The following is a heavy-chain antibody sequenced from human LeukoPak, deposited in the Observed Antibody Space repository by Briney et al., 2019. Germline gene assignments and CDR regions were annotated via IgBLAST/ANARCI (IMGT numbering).Heavy chain of an antibody. Sequence: PGGSLRLSCAASGFRFSDYYMSWIRQARGKGLEWVSSISRGGNSKYSADSVKGRFTISRDNAKNSLDLQMDSLRPEDTAVYYCARDQFLDSWGQGTLVTVSS. J-gene: IGHJ4*02. CDR1: GFRFSDYY. CDR3: ARDQFLDS. CDR2: ISRGGNSK. V-gene: IGHV3-11*01.